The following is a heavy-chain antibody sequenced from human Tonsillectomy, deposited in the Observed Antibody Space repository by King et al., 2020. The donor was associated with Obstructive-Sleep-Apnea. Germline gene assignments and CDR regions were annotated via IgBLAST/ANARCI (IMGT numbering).Heavy chain of an antibody. Sequence: QLVQSGPEVKKPGTSVKVSCKASGFTFTSSAMQWVRQARGQRLEWIGWIVVGSGNTKYAQKFQERVTITRDMSTSTAYMELGSLRSEDTAVYYCAASKYYYDSSGTSTYGMDVWGQGTTVTVSS. CDR2: IVVGSGNT. CDR1: GFTFTSSA. J-gene: IGHJ6*02. D-gene: IGHD3-22*01. V-gene: IGHV1-58*02. CDR3: AASKYYYDSSGTSTYGMDV.